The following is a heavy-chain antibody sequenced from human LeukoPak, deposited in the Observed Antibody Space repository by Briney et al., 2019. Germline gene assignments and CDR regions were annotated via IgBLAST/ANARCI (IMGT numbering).Heavy chain of an antibody. V-gene: IGHV3-21*01. CDR3: ARGQASDFDY. J-gene: IGHJ4*02. Sequence: GGSLRLSCAASGLTFSSYSMNWVRQAPGKGLEWVSSISSSSSYIYYADSVKGRFTISRDNAKNSLYLQMSSLRAEDTAVYYCARGQASDFDYWGQGTLVTVSS. CDR1: GLTFSSYS. CDR2: ISSSSSYI.